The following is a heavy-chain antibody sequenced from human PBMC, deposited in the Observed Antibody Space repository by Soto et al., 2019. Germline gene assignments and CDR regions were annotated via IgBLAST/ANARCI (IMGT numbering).Heavy chain of an antibody. CDR3: AKEFGPMET. J-gene: IGHJ4*02. CDR2: ISYDGKNK. Sequence: QVHLVESGGGVVQPGRSLRLSCAASGFTFSSYGMHWVRQAPGKGLEWVAVISYDGKNKFYADSVKGRFTISRDNSKNKLYLQMNSQRAEDTAVYYCAKEFGPMETWGQGTLVTVSS. D-gene: IGHD1-1*01. CDR1: GFTFSSYG. V-gene: IGHV3-30*18.